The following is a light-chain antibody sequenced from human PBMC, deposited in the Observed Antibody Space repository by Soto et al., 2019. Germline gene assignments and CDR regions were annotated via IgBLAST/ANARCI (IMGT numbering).Light chain of an antibody. Sequence: EIVMTQSPATLSVSPGERATLSCRASQSVSISYLAWYQQKPGQAPRLLIYGASSRATGIPDRFSGSGSGTDFTLTISRLEPEDFAVYYCQQYGSSSWTFGQGTKVDI. V-gene: IGKV3-20*01. CDR3: QQYGSSSWT. CDR1: QSVSISY. CDR2: GAS. J-gene: IGKJ1*01.